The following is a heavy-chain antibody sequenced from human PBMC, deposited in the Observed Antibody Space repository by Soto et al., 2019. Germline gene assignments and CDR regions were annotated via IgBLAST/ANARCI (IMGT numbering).Heavy chain of an antibody. J-gene: IGHJ4*02. CDR2: INPNSGGT. D-gene: IGHD3-10*01. V-gene: IGHV1-2*02. CDR3: AGYKHGSGSYNAD. CDR1: GYTFTGYY. Sequence: QVQLVQSGAEVKKPGASVKVSCKASGYTFTGYYIHWVRQAPGQGLEWMGWINPNSGGTIYAQKFQGRVTMTRDTSISTGYLELSRLTSDDAAMYYCAGYKHGSGSYNADWGQGTLVTVSS.